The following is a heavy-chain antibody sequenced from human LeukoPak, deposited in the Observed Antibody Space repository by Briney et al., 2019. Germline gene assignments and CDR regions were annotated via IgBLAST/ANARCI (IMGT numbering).Heavy chain of an antibody. CDR1: GGSISSGDYY. Sequence: KSSETLSLTCTVSGGSISSGDYYWSWIRQPPGKGLEWIGYIYYSGSTYYNPSLKSRVTISVDTSKNQFSLKLSSVTAADTAVYYCAREHGGYSYGYYYYYGMDVWGQGTTVTVSS. V-gene: IGHV4-30-4*01. J-gene: IGHJ6*02. CDR2: IYYSGST. CDR3: AREHGGYSYGYYYYYGMDV. D-gene: IGHD5-18*01.